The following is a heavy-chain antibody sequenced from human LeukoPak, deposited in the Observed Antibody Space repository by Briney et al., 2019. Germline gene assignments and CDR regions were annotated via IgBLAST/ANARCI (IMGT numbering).Heavy chain of an antibody. CDR2: IKQDGSEK. Sequence: GGSLRLSCAASGFTFSSYGMHWVRQAPGKGLEWVANIKQDGSEKYYVDSVKGRFTVSRDNAKNSVSLQMNSLRAEDTAMYYCVRDRRYCGSTSCIGEFDYWGQGTLVTVSS. CDR3: VRDRRYCGSTSCIGEFDY. V-gene: IGHV3-7*03. D-gene: IGHD2-2*01. J-gene: IGHJ4*02. CDR1: GFTFSSYG.